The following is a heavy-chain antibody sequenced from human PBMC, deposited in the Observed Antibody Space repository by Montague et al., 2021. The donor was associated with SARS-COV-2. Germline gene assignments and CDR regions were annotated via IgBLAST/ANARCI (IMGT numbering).Heavy chain of an antibody. D-gene: IGHD5-18*01. CDR2: IGGGGRRT. Sequence: SLRLSCAASGFIFSSNAMSWVRQAPGKGLEWVSPIGGGGRRTYYADSVKGRFTISRDNSKNTLYLQMNSLRAEDTAVYYCAKVGGYSYGLSDYWGQGTLVTVSS. J-gene: IGHJ4*02. V-gene: IGHV3-23*01. CDR3: AKVGGYSYGLSDY. CDR1: GFIFSSNA.